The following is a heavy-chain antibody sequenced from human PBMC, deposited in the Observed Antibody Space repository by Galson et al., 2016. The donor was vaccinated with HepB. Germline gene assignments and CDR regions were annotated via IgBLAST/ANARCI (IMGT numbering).Heavy chain of an antibody. CDR1: GFTFSGYP. V-gene: IGHV3-30-3*01. CDR3: VSGCSGRCAGRYYYGMDV. J-gene: IGHJ6*02. CDR2: VYDGSKT. Sequence: SLRLSCAASGFTFSGYPMHWVRQAPGKGLDWVAGVYDGSKTFYADSVKGRFTISRDNSNNTLFFQLHSLRPEDTAVYYCVSGCSGRCAGRYYYGMDVWGQGTSVTVSS. D-gene: IGHD2-15*01.